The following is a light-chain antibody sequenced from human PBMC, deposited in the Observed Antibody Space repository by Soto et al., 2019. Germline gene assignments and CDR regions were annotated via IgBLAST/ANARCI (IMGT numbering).Light chain of an antibody. CDR1: QSVSSY. CDR3: QQYDNFPQT. V-gene: IGKV3-20*01. Sequence: EIVLTQSPATLSLSPGERATLSCRASQSVSSYLAWYQQKPGQAPRLLIYGASSRATGIPDRFSGSGSGTDFTLTISRLEPEDFAVYYCQQYDNFPQTFGQGTKVDIK. J-gene: IGKJ1*01. CDR2: GAS.